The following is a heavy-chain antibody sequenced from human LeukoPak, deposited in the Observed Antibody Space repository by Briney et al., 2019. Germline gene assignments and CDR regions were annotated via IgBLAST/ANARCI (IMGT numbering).Heavy chain of an antibody. Sequence: ASVKVSCKASGYTFTSYGISWVRQAPGQGLEWMGWISAYNGNTNYAQKLQGGVTMTTDTSTSTAYMELRSLRSDDTAVYYCARGAADSSSWYPDYWGQGTLVTVSS. CDR1: GYTFTSYG. J-gene: IGHJ4*02. CDR2: ISAYNGNT. CDR3: ARGAADSSSWYPDY. V-gene: IGHV1-18*01. D-gene: IGHD6-13*01.